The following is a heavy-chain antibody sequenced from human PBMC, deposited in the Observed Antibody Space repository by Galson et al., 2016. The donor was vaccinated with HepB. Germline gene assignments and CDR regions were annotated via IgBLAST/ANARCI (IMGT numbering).Heavy chain of an antibody. D-gene: IGHD5-12*01. CDR1: SYTLSNYG. CDR3: ASRGGYDAFDI. V-gene: IGHV1-18*01. Sequence: SVKLSCKASSYTLSNYGISWVRQAPGQGLEGMGGVNTSPGGADYPQRFQDRVTMTTDTFTKTAYMELRSLRSDYTAVYYCASRGGYDAFDIWGQGTMITVSS. J-gene: IGHJ3*02. CDR2: VNTSPGGA.